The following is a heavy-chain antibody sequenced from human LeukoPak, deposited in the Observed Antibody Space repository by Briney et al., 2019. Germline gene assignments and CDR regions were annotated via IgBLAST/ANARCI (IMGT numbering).Heavy chain of an antibody. Sequence: GGSLRLSCAGSGFTLSSNWMHWVRQGPGKGLVWVSRIYSNGRRTNYADSVKGRFTISRDNSKNTLSLQMNSLRAEDTAIYYCAKNGDRGAYCSGGSCYPYYYYYMDVWGKGTTVTISS. V-gene: IGHV3-74*01. CDR1: GFTLSSNW. CDR2: IYSNGRRT. CDR3: AKNGDRGAYCSGGSCYPYYYYYMDV. D-gene: IGHD2-15*01. J-gene: IGHJ6*03.